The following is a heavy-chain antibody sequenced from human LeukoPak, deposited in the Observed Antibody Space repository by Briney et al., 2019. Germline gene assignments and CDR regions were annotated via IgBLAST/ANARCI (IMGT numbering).Heavy chain of an antibody. Sequence: GRSLRLSCAASGFTFSSYAMHWVRQAPGKGLEWVAVISYDGSNKYYADSVKGRFTISRDNSKNTLYLQMNSLRAEDTAVYYCAKGATMVRGVIEAYFDYWGQGTLVTVSS. J-gene: IGHJ4*02. CDR1: GFTFSSYA. CDR2: ISYDGSNK. V-gene: IGHV3-30-3*01. CDR3: AKGATMVRGVIEAYFDY. D-gene: IGHD3-10*01.